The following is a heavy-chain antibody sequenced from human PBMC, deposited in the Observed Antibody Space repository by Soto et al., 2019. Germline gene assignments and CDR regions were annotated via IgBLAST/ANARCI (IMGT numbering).Heavy chain of an antibody. CDR3: ARHKGYCISTSCYAPYYYYGMDV. CDR2: IYYSGST. D-gene: IGHD2-2*01. J-gene: IGHJ6*02. V-gene: IGHV4-59*01. Sequence: SETLSLTCTVSGCSISSYYWSWIRQPPGKGLEWIGYIYYSGSTNYNPSLKSRVTISVDTSKNQFSLKLSSVTAADTAVYYCARHKGYCISTSCYAPYYYYGMDVWGQGTTVTVSS. CDR1: GCSISSYY.